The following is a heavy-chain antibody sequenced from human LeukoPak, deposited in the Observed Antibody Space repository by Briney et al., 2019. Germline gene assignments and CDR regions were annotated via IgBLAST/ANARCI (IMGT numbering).Heavy chain of an antibody. Sequence: GGSLRLSCATSGFTFSSYEMNWVRQAPGKGLEWVGRIRSEADGGTTDYASPVKGRFTISRDDSKNTLYLQINSLTTEDTAVYYCTTAVAGPYYFDSWGQGTLVTVSS. V-gene: IGHV3-15*01. CDR2: IRSEADGGTT. CDR1: GFTFSSYE. D-gene: IGHD6-19*01. J-gene: IGHJ4*02. CDR3: TTAVAGPYYFDS.